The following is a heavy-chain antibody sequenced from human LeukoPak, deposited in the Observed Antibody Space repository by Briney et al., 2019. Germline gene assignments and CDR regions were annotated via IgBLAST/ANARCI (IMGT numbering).Heavy chain of an antibody. Sequence: PSETLSLTCTVSGGSISSYYWSWIRQPPGKGLEWIGYIYYSGSTNYNPSLKSRVTISVDTSKNQFSLKLSSVTAADTAVYYCAGVEDSSSWEFDYWGQGTLVTVSS. J-gene: IGHJ4*02. D-gene: IGHD6-13*01. CDR3: AGVEDSSSWEFDY. CDR1: GGSISSYY. CDR2: IYYSGST. V-gene: IGHV4-59*01.